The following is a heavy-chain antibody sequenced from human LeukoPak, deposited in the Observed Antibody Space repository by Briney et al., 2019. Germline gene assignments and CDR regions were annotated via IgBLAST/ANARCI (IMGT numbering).Heavy chain of an antibody. D-gene: IGHD2-2*01. CDR1: GYTFTGYY. CDR2: INPNSGGT. J-gene: IGHJ6*03. CDR3: ARVGPTGYCSSTSCKFSYYYYMDV. Sequence: ASVTVSCKASGYTFTGYYMHWVRQAPGQGLEWMGWINPNSGGTNYAQKFQGRVTMTRDTSISTAYMELSRLRSDDTAVYYCARVGPTGYCSSTSCKFSYYYYMDVWGKGTTVTVSS. V-gene: IGHV1-2*02.